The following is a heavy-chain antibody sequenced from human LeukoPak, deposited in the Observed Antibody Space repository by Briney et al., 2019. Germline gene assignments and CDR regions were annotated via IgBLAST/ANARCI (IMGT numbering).Heavy chain of an antibody. Sequence: GGSLRLSCAASGFTFSSYAMSWVRQAPGRGLEWVSVISGSAGSTYYADSVKGRFTISRDNSKNTLYLQMNSLRAEDTAIYYCAKYNGGYYSYYYMDVWGKGTTVTISS. CDR2: ISGSAGST. J-gene: IGHJ6*03. CDR1: GFTFSSYA. D-gene: IGHD1-1*01. V-gene: IGHV3-23*01. CDR3: AKYNGGYYSYYYMDV.